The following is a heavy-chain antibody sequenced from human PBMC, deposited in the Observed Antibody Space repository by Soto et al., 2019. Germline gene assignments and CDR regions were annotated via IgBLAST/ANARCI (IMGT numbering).Heavy chain of an antibody. J-gene: IGHJ4*02. Sequence: QVQLQESGPGLVKPSGTLSLTCAVSGGSISSSNWWSWVRQPPGKGLEWIGEIYHSGSTNYNPSLKSRVTISVDKSKNQFSLKLSSVTAADTAVYYCARVDYYDCSCYYYNYFDYWGQGTLVTVSS. D-gene: IGHD3-22*01. CDR3: ARVDYYDCSCYYYNYFDY. CDR1: GGSISSSNW. V-gene: IGHV4-4*02. CDR2: IYHSGST.